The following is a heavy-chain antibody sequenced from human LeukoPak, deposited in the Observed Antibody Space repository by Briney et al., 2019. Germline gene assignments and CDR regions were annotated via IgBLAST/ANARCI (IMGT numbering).Heavy chain of an antibody. CDR1: GDSISNYY. CDR3: ASRSYYDSSGFQVDAFDI. CDR2: FYSSGNV. D-gene: IGHD3-22*01. Sequence: PSETLSLTCTVFGDSISNYYWSWLRQPAGKGLEWIGRFYSSGNVKYNSSLQSRVIVSVDTSKNQFSLKLTSVTAADTAVYYCASRSYYDSSGFQVDAFDIWGQGTMVTVSS. J-gene: IGHJ3*02. V-gene: IGHV4-4*07.